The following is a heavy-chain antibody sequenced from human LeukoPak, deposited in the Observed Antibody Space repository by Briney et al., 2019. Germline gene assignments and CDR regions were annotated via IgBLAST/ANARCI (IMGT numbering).Heavy chain of an antibody. CDR2: ISYDGSNK. Sequence: GGSLRLSCAASGFTFSSYAMHWVRQAPGKGLEWVAVISYDGSNKYYAGSVEGRFTISRDNSKNTLYLQMNSLRAEDTAVYYCAELGITMIGGVWGKGTTVTISS. J-gene: IGHJ6*04. CDR3: AELGITMIGGV. CDR1: GFTFSSYA. V-gene: IGHV3-30*04. D-gene: IGHD3-10*02.